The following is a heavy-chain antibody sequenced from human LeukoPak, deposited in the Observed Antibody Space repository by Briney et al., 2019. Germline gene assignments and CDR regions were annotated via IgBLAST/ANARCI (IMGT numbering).Heavy chain of an antibody. CDR1: GFRLTTYW. CDR2: IYPSNSDT. D-gene: IGHD2-2*02. Sequence: GESLKISCKGSGFRLTTYWIGWVRQMPGKGLEWMGIIYPSNSDTRYSPSFQGQVTISADKSISTAYLQWSSLKASDTAMYYCAGRYTTSSESDYWGQGTLVAVSS. J-gene: IGHJ4*02. V-gene: IGHV5-51*01. CDR3: AGRYTTSSESDY.